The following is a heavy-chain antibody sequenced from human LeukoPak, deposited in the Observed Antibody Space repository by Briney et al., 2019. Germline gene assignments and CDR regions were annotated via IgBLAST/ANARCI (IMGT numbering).Heavy chain of an antibody. CDR3: AKDAQPRSRWFDP. V-gene: IGHV3-7*03. J-gene: IGHJ5*02. CDR1: GFIFRDYW. CDR2: IKQDGSEK. Sequence: GGSLRLSCAASGFIFRDYWMIWVRQAPGKGLEWVANIKQDGSEKYYVDSVKGRFTISRDNAKNSLYLQMNTLRAEDTAMYYCAKDAQPRSRWFDPWGQGTLVTVSS. D-gene: IGHD3-16*01.